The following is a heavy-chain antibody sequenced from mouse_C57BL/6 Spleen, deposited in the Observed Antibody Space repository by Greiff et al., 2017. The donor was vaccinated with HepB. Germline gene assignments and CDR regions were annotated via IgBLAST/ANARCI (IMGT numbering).Heavy chain of an antibody. CDR3: ARRDYYAIDY. D-gene: IGHD1-1*01. Sequence: EVKLMEPGGGLVKPGGSLKLSCAASGFTFSDYGMHWVRQAPEKGLEWVAYISSGSSTIYYADTVKGRFTISRDNAKNTLFLQMTSLRSEDTAMYYCARRDYYAIDYWGQGTTLTVSS. V-gene: IGHV5-17*01. CDR2: ISSGSSTI. J-gene: IGHJ2*01. CDR1: GFTFSDYG.